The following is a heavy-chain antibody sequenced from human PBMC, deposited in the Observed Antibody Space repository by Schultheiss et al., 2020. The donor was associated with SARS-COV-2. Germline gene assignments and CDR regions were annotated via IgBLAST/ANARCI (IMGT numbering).Heavy chain of an antibody. Sequence: SETLSLTCTVSGGSISSSNWWSWVRQPPGKGLEWIGYIYHSGSTYYNPSLKSRVTISVDTSKNQFSLKLSSVTAADTAVYYCARDHRDGYKPEYYYGMDVWGQGTTVTVSS. CDR3: ARDHRDGYKPEYYYGMDV. CDR1: GGSISSSNW. J-gene: IGHJ6*02. CDR2: IYHSGST. D-gene: IGHD5-24*01. V-gene: IGHV4-4*02.